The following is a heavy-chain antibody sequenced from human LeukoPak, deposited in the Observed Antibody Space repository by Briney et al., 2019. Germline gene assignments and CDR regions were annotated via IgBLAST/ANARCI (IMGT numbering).Heavy chain of an antibody. D-gene: IGHD2-15*01. CDR3: VRGYSFGPYGMDV. V-gene: IGHV3-64D*09. J-gene: IGHJ6*02. CDR2: ISDSGGST. Sequence: GGSLRLSCSASGFPFSSYAMHWVRQAPGKGLEYVSAISDSGGSTYYADSVKGRFTISRDNSKNTLYLQMSSLRAEDTAVYFCVRGYSFGPYGMDVWGQGTTVTVSS. CDR1: GFPFSSYA.